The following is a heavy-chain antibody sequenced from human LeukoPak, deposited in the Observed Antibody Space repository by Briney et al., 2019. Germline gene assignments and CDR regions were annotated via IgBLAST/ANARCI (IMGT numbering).Heavy chain of an antibody. V-gene: IGHV3-7*01. Sequence: GGSLRLSCAASGFTFSSDWMTWVRQAPRKGLEWVANIKQDGSEQYFVVSVKGRFTVSRDNAKKSPYLQMNSLRAEDTAVYYCARYGAAPAAYYYYYMDVWGKGTTVTVSS. CDR3: ARYGAAPAAYYYYYMDV. D-gene: IGHD2-2*01. CDR1: GFTFSSDW. J-gene: IGHJ6*03. CDR2: IKQDGSEQ.